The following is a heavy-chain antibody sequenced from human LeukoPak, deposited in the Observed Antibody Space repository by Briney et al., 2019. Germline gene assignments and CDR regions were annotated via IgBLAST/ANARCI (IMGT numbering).Heavy chain of an antibody. V-gene: IGHV3-21*01. CDR1: AFTFSSYA. CDR2: ISRNGIYI. CDR3: ARDGLPATVANWFDP. Sequence: GGSLRLSCAASAFTFSSYAMSWVRQAPGKGLEWVSSISRNGIYIKYVDSVKGRFTVSRDNAKNSLYMQMNSLRAEDTAVYYCARDGLPATVANWFDPWGQGTLVTVSS. D-gene: IGHD2-15*01. J-gene: IGHJ5*02.